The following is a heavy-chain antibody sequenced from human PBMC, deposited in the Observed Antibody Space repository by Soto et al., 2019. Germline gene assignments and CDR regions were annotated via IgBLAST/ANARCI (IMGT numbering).Heavy chain of an antibody. D-gene: IGHD3-16*01. V-gene: IGHV1-46*01. CDR1: GYTFTSYY. CDR3: ARDPYLGDHQY. Sequence: ASVKVSCKASGYTFTSYYMHWVRQAPGQGLEWMGIINPSGGSTSYAQKFQGRVTMTRDTSTSTVYMELSSPRSDDTAVYYCARDPYLGDHQYWGQGTLVTVSS. CDR2: INPSGGST. J-gene: IGHJ4*02.